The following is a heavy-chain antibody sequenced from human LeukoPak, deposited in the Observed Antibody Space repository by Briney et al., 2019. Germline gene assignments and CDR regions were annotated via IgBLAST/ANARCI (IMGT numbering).Heavy chain of an antibody. Sequence: ASVKVSCKASGGSFSSYAISWVRQAPGQGLEWMGGIIPIFGTANYAQKFQGRVTITADESTSTAYMELSSLRSEDTAVYYCARSARGYCSGGSCQRFDYWGQGTLVTVSS. J-gene: IGHJ4*02. CDR3: ARSARGYCSGGSCQRFDY. CDR1: GGSFSSYA. V-gene: IGHV1-69*13. CDR2: IIPIFGTA. D-gene: IGHD2-15*01.